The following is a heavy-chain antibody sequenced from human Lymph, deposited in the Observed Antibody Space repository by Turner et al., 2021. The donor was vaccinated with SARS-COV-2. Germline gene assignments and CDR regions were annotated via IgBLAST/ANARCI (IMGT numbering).Heavy chain of an antibody. J-gene: IGHJ4*02. CDR1: GVTFSSYA. CDR2: IIPMLDIA. V-gene: IGHV1-69*10. Sequence: HVQLVKSGAEVRKPGCSVKVSCKASGVTFSSYASSWVRQAPGQGIEWMGGIIPMLDIAIYAQKFQGRVTITADKSSITAYMELSSLRSADTAVYYCASDVTGPLGYWGQGTLVTVSS. D-gene: IGHD1-20*01. CDR3: ASDVTGPLGY.